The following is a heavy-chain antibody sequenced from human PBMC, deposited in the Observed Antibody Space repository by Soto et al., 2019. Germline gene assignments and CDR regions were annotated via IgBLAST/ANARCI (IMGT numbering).Heavy chain of an antibody. CDR1: GGSISSGGYS. CDR3: ARELVVVAATTGPNWFDP. J-gene: IGHJ5*02. CDR2: IYHSGST. D-gene: IGHD2-15*01. Sequence: QLQLQESGSGLVKPSQTLSLTCAVSGGSISSGGYSWSWIRQPPGKGLEWIGYIYHSGSTYYNPSLKSGVTISVDRSKNQFSLKLSSVTAADTAVYYCARELVVVAATTGPNWFDPWGQGTLVTVSS. V-gene: IGHV4-30-2*01.